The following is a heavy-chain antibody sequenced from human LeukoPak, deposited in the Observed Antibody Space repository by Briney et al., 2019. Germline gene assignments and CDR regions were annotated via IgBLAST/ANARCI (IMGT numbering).Heavy chain of an antibody. V-gene: IGHV3-48*03. Sequence: PGGSLRLSCAASGFSLSSYEMTWVRQAPGKGLEWVSSIRSSPYTLYHADSVKGRFTISRDNSKNTLYLQMNSLRAEDTAVYYCAREITIFGVGDAFDIWGQGTMVTVSS. CDR2: IRSSPYTL. CDR3: AREITIFGVGDAFDI. J-gene: IGHJ3*02. D-gene: IGHD3-3*01. CDR1: GFSLSSYE.